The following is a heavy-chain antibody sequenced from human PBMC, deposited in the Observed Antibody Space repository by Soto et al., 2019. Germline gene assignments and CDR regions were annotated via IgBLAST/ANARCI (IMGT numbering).Heavy chain of an antibody. CDR2: ISSSSSYI. Sequence: PGGSLRLSCAASGFTFSSYSMNWVRQAPGKGLEWVSSISSSSSYIYYADSVKGRFTISRDNAKNSLYLQMNSLRAEDTAVYYCARDLYYYGSGSWPRYYGMDVWGQGTTVTVSS. J-gene: IGHJ6*02. CDR3: ARDLYYYGSGSWPRYYGMDV. V-gene: IGHV3-21*01. D-gene: IGHD3-10*01. CDR1: GFTFSSYS.